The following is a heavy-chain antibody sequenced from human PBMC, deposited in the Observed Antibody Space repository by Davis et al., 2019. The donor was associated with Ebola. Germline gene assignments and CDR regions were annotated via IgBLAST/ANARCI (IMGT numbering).Heavy chain of an antibody. J-gene: IGHJ3*02. CDR3: ARDRTQWLTPDAFDI. Sequence: GESLKISCAASGFTFSSYSMNWVRQAPGKGLEWVAVISYDGSNKYYADSVKGRFTISRDNSKNTLYLQMNSLRAEDTAVYYCARDRTQWLTPDAFDIWGQGTMVTVSS. CDR2: ISYDGSNK. V-gene: IGHV3-30*03. D-gene: IGHD6-19*01. CDR1: GFTFSSYS.